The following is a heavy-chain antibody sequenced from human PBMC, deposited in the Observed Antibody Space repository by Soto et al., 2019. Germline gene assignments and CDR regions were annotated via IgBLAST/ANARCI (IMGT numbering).Heavy chain of an antibody. J-gene: IGHJ2*01. CDR3: AREKGSRDCFDV. D-gene: IGHD3-10*01. CDR1: GFVDSNNY. CDR2: IYSDGTT. Sequence: LPHTGVASGFVDSNNYRSCVRQAPGKGLEWVSIIYSDGTTSHADSVKGRFTISRDNSKNTVYLQVDSLRPDDTAVYYCAREKGSRDCFDVWGRGTLVTVS. V-gene: IGHV3-53*05.